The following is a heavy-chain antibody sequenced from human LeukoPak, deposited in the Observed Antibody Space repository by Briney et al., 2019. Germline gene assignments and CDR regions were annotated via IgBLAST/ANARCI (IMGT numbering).Heavy chain of an antibody. CDR3: ARDPRKGSPDYFDY. V-gene: IGHV3-30*04. Sequence: GGSLRLSCATSGFTFNNHPMHWVRQAPGKGLEWVAVIGYDGRFKFHSDSVKGRFTISRDDSKNTLYLQMNSLRPEDTAVYYCARDPRKGSPDYFDYWGQGTLVTVST. CDR2: IGYDGRFK. J-gene: IGHJ4*02. D-gene: IGHD3-10*01. CDR1: GFTFNNHP.